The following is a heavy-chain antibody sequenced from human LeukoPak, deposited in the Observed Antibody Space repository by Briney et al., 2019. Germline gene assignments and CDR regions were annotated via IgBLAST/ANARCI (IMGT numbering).Heavy chain of an antibody. J-gene: IGHJ6*03. D-gene: IGHD3-10*01. CDR3: ARGRAVRGVIITTHYYYYMDV. CDR2: MNPNSGNT. CDR1: GYTFTSYD. Sequence: ASVKVSCKASGYTFTSYDINWVRQATGQGLEWMGWMNPNSGNTGYAQKFQGRVTMTRNTSISTAYMELSSLRSEDTAVYYCARGRAVRGVIITTHYYYYMDVWGKGTTVTISS. V-gene: IGHV1-8*01.